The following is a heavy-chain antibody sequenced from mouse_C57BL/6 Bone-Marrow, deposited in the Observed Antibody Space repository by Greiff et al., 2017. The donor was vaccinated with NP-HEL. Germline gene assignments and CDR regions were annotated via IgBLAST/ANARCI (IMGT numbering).Heavy chain of an antibody. J-gene: IGHJ3*01. CDR1: GYTFTSYW. CDR2: LHHNSGST. D-gene: IGHD2-5*01. V-gene: IGHV1-64*01. CDR3: AREEGNSNPWFAY. Sequence: QVQLQQPGAELVKPGASVKLSCKASGYTFTSYWMHWVKQRPGQGLEWIGMLHHNSGSTNYNAKFKSKATLTVYKSSSTSYRQLSRLTSDDSAVYYGAREEGNSNPWFAYWGQGTLVTVSA.